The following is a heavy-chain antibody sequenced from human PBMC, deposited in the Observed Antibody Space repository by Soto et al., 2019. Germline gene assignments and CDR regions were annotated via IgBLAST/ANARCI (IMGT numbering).Heavy chain of an antibody. J-gene: IGHJ4*02. CDR2: ILYSGSI. CDR3: ARLGSSGWYQGSYFDY. Sequence: QLQLQESGPGLVKPSETLSLTCTVSGGSITRNNHYWGWIRQSPGKGLEWIGSILYSGSINYNPSLKSRVTISVETSKNQFCLKMSSVTAADPAVYYCARLGSSGWYQGSYFDYWGQGTLVTVSS. D-gene: IGHD6-19*01. V-gene: IGHV4-39*01. CDR1: GGSITRNNHY.